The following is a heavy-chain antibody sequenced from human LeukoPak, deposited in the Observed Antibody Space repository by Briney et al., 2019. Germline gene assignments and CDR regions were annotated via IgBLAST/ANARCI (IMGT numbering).Heavy chain of an antibody. CDR1: GYTFTGYY. V-gene: IGHV1-2*02. CDR3: ARASRYCSSTSCYWYYYYYYMDV. D-gene: IGHD2-2*01. CDR2: INPNSGGT. J-gene: IGHJ6*03. Sequence: GASVKVSCKASGYTFTGYYIHWVRQAPGQGLEWMGWINPNSGGTNYAQKFQGRVTMTRDTSISTAYMELSRLRSDDTAVYYCARASRYCSSTSCYWYYYYYYMDVWGKGTTVTVSS.